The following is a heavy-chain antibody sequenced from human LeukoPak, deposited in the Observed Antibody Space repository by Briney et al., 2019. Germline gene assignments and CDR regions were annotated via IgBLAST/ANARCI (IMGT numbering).Heavy chain of an antibody. CDR3: ARDQEAMAAAGFFDY. CDR1: GFAFRSYS. D-gene: IGHD6-13*01. V-gene: IGHV3-21*01. Sequence: GGSLRLSCAASGFAFRSYSMDWFRRAPGKGLEWVSSISSSSSYIYYADSVKGRFTISRDNAKISLYLQMNSLRAEDTAVYYCARDQEAMAAAGFFDYWGQGTLVTVSS. J-gene: IGHJ4*02. CDR2: ISSSSSYI.